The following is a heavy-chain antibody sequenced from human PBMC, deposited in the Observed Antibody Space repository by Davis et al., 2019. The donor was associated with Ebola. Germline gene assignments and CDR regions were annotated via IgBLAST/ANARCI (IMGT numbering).Heavy chain of an antibody. CDR2: ISGDSLYT. V-gene: IGHV3-11*06. J-gene: IGHJ3*02. D-gene: IGHD1-1*01. CDR3: ATPFSNADGAVDI. Sequence: GGSLRLSCAASEFTDNSLYMSWVRQAPGKGLEWVSYISGDSLYTNYADSVRGRLTISRDDAKNSLYLQITGLRVEDTAVYYCATPFSNADGAVDIWGQGTMVTVSS. CDR1: EFTDNSLY.